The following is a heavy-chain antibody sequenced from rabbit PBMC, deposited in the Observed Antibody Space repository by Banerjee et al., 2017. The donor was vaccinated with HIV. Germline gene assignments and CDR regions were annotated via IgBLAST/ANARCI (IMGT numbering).Heavy chain of an antibody. V-gene: IGHV1S45*01. J-gene: IGHJ4*01. CDR2: IYAGSSGST. D-gene: IGHD4-1*01. Sequence: QEQLVESGGGLVQPEGSLTLTCTASGFTISSGYDMCWVRQAPGKGLEWIACIYAGSSGSTYYESWVNGRFTIARTSSTTVTLQMTSLTAADTATYFCARVTGSVWGVGVGLWGPGTLVTVS. CDR1: GFTISSGYD. CDR3: ARVTGSVWGVGVGL.